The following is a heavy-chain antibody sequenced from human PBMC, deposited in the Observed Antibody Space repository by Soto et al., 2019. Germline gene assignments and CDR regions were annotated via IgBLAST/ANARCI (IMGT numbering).Heavy chain of an antibody. CDR3: ARDLIVTGTYFDY. CDR2: ISTYNGNT. CDR1: GYIFTSYG. Sequence: VQLVQSGAEVKKPGASVKVSCKASGYIFTSYGITWVRQAPGQGLEWMGWISTYNGNTNYAQKLQDRVTMTTDTSTSTAYMELRSLRFDDTAVYYYARDLIVTGTYFDYWGQGTLVTVSS. J-gene: IGHJ4*02. D-gene: IGHD3-9*01. V-gene: IGHV1-18*04.